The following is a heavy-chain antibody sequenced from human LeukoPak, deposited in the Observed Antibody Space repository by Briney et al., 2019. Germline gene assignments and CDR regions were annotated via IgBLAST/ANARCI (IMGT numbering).Heavy chain of an antibody. CDR1: GGSISSSSYY. D-gene: IGHD6-19*01. V-gene: IGHV4-39*01. Sequence: SETLSLTCTVSGGSISSSSYYWGWIRQPPGKGLEWIGSIYYSGSTYYNPSLKSRVTISVDTSKNQFSLKLSSVTAADTAVYYCARLPDSSGRGPYYFGMDVWGQGTTVTVSS. CDR2: IYYSGST. J-gene: IGHJ6*02. CDR3: ARLPDSSGRGPYYFGMDV.